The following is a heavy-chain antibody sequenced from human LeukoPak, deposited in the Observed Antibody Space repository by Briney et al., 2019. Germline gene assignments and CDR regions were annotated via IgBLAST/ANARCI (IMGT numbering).Heavy chain of an antibody. CDR1: GYTFTSYS. Sequence: ASVKVSCKASGYTFTSYSISWVRQAPGQGLEWMGWISAYNGNTNYAQKLQGRVTMTTDTSTSTAYMELRSLRSDDTAVYYCARDRSYYDFWSGYYTGFDYWGQGTLVTVSS. J-gene: IGHJ4*02. CDR3: ARDRSYYDFWSGYYTGFDY. CDR2: ISAYNGNT. V-gene: IGHV1-18*01. D-gene: IGHD3-3*01.